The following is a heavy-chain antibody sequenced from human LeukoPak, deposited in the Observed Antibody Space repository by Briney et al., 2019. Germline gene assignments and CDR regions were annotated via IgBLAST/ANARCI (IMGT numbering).Heavy chain of an antibody. D-gene: IGHD1-26*01. CDR1: GGSISSYY. Sequence: SETLSLTCTVSGGSISSYYWSWIRQPPGKGLEWIGYIYYSGSTNYNPSLKSRVTISVDTSKDQFSLKLSSVTAADTAVYYCARALGVGATRRYFDYWGQGTLVTVSS. CDR3: ARALGVGATRRYFDY. V-gene: IGHV4-59*01. CDR2: IYYSGST. J-gene: IGHJ4*02.